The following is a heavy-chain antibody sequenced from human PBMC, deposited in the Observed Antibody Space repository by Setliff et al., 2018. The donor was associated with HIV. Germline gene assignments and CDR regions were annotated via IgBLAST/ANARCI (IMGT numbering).Heavy chain of an antibody. CDR1: GFSISSRYY. Sequence: SETLSLTCDVSGFSISSRYYWGWIRQPPGEGLEWIGYIFYSGSTNYNPSLKSRVTISLDTSKNQFSLKLTSVTAADTAVYYCASAGSGTRAPPRYWGQGTLVTVSS. CDR3: ASAGSGTRAPPRY. D-gene: IGHD1-1*01. V-gene: IGHV4-61*01. CDR2: IFYSGST. J-gene: IGHJ4*02.